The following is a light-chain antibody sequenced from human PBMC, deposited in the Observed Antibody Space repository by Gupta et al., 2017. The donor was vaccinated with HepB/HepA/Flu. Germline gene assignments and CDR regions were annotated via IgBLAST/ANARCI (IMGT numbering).Light chain of an antibody. Sequence: EIVMTQSPATLSVSPGERATLSCRASQSINRKLAWYLQKPGQAPRLLIYDASTRATGIPARFSGSGSATEFTLTISDLQSEDFAIYYCQQYNDWPRVTFGQGTRLEIK. CDR3: QQYNDWPRVT. CDR1: QSINRK. J-gene: IGKJ5*01. V-gene: IGKV3-15*01. CDR2: DAS.